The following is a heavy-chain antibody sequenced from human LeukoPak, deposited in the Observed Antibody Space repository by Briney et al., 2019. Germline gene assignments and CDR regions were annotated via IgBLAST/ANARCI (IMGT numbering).Heavy chain of an antibody. CDR1: GGSISSHY. D-gene: IGHD2/OR15-2a*01. CDR2: IYASGTTNYDPTGST. J-gene: IGHJ4*02. V-gene: IGHV4-4*07. Sequence: SETLSLTCTVSGGSISSHYWSWIRQPAGKGLEWIGRIYASGTTNYDPTGSTNYNPSLKSRVTTSVDTSKNQLSLRLSSVTAADTAVYYCANSIGDYWGQGTLVTVSS. CDR3: ANSIGDY.